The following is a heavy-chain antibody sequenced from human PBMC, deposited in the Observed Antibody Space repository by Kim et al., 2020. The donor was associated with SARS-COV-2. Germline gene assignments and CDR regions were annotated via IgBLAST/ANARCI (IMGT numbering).Heavy chain of an antibody. CDR2: T. D-gene: IGHD6-25*01. V-gene: IGHV1-3*01. J-gene: IGHJ6*02. Sequence: TGYSQKLQDRVTLTRDTFASTVYMELSSLMSEDTAVYYCARSGSGHGLDVWGQGTTVTVSS. CDR3: ARSGSGHGLDV.